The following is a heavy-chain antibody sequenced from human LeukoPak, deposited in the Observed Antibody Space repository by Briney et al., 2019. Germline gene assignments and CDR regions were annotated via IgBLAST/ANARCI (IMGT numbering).Heavy chain of an antibody. CDR2: ITGSGTTI. V-gene: IGHV3-48*03. J-gene: IGHJ4*02. D-gene: IGHD1-26*01. CDR1: GFIFSSYE. CDR3: AKSYSGSYYSVGGPDY. Sequence: GGSLRLSCAASGFIFSSYEMNWVRQAPGKGLEWVAYITGSGTTIYYADSVKGRFTISRDNAKNSLYLQMNSLRAEDTAVYYCAKSYSGSYYSVGGPDYWGQGTLVTVSS.